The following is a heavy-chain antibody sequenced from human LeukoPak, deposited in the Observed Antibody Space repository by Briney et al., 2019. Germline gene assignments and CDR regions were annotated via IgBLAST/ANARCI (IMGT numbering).Heavy chain of an antibody. CDR1: GSTFNDYA. CDR2: ITGSDSST. D-gene: IGHD2-8*02. J-gene: IGHJ4*02. CDR3: AKTGGNHWGFDY. Sequence: GGPLLLSCAASGSTFNDYAMSCVRPAQGKGLEWVSIITGSDSSTSYADSVKGRFTISRDNSKNMVYLQMNSLRAEDTAVYYCAKTGGNHWGFDYWGQGTLVTVSS. V-gene: IGHV3-23*01.